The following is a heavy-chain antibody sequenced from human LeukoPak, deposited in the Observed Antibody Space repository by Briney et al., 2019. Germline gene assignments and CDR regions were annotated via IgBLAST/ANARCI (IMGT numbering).Heavy chain of an antibody. CDR1: EFNVSSLY. Sequence: GGSLRLSCVGSEFNVSSLYMSWVRQAPGRGLEWVSVIYGGGTTNYADSVKGRFTISRDTFENTVHLEMSDLRIDDTAVYYCARTGWGAYGMDVWGPGTTVTVSS. CDR3: ARTGWGAYGMDV. D-gene: IGHD1-26*01. CDR2: IYGGGTT. J-gene: IGHJ6*02. V-gene: IGHV3-53*01.